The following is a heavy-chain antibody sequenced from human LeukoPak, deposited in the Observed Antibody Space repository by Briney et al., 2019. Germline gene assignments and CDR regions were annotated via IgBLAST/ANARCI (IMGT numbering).Heavy chain of an antibody. V-gene: IGHV3-53*01. CDR1: GFTVSSNY. CDR3: ARDPSYDSSGYWAFDI. J-gene: IGHJ3*02. CDR2: IYSGGST. Sequence: GGSLRLSCAASGFTVSSNYMSWVRQAPGKGLEWVSVIYSGGSTYYADSVKGRFTISRDNSKNTLYLQMNSLRAEDTAVYYCARDPSYDSSGYWAFDIWGQGTMVTVSS. D-gene: IGHD3-22*01.